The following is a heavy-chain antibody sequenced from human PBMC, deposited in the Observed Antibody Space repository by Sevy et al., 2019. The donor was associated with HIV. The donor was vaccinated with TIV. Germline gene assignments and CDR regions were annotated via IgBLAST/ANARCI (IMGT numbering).Heavy chain of an antibody. CDR2: ISDDSRYI. CDR1: GFTFRSYS. CDR3: SRDFTSFGVVSGIDY. Sequence: GGSLRLSCAASGFTFRSYSMNWVRQAPGKGLEWLSSISDDSRYIYYSDSVKGRFTISRANAKSSLYLQMNSLRVEDSAIYYWSRDFTSFGVVSGIDYWGQGTLVTVSS. D-gene: IGHD3-3*01. J-gene: IGHJ4*02. V-gene: IGHV3-21*01.